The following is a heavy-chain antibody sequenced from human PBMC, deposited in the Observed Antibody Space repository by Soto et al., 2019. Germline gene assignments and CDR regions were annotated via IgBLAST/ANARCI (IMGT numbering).Heavy chain of an antibody. CDR1: GFKVSRSA. CDR2: ISYDGNKS. Sequence: PGGSLRLSCGASGFKVSRSAMHWVRQAPGKGLEWVSLISYDGNKSYYADSVKGRFSISRDASKNTLYLDMSSLKVEDTAVYYCAGGSASNTPGAQDDSWGPGTLVTVSS. J-gene: IGHJ4*02. CDR3: AGGSASNTPGAQDDS. V-gene: IGHV3-30-3*01. D-gene: IGHD2-15*01.